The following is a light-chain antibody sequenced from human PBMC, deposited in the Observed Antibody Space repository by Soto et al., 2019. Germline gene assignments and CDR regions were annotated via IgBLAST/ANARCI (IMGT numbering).Light chain of an antibody. V-gene: IGKV3-20*01. CDR1: QSVSTNF. J-gene: IGKJ1*01. Sequence: EIVLTQSPGTLSLSPGEGDTLSCRASQSVSTNFFAWYQQKPGQAPRLLIYGASTRATGIPDRFSGSGSGTDFTFTIIRLEPEDFAVYYCQQYGRTSWTFGQGTKVDIK. CDR2: GAS. CDR3: QQYGRTSWT.